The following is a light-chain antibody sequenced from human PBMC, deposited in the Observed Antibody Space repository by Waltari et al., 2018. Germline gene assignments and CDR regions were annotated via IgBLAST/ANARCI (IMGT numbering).Light chain of an antibody. CDR1: RPNIGTNS. CDR2: AEN. V-gene: IGLV1-44*01. CDR3: ASWDDSLNGMV. J-gene: IGLJ3*02. Sequence: QSVLTQSPSASGTPGQRVTISCSGSRPNIGTNSVYWYQQFPGSAPRLLVYAENQRPAGVPYRFSGSKSGTSASLAISGLQSEDEADYYCASWDDSLNGMVLGGGTKLTVL.